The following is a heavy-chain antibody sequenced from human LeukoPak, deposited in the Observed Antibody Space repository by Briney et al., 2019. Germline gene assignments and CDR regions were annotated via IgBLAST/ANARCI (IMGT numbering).Heavy chain of an antibody. J-gene: IGHJ4*02. CDR2: ISGSGGST. Sequence: GGSLRLSCAASGFTFSSFAMSWVRQAPGKGLEWVSAISGSGGSTYYADSVKGWFTISRDNSKNTLYLQMNSLRAEDTAVYYCAKKANGSGSYYNLPAAFDYWGQGTLVTVSS. CDR1: GFTFSSFA. V-gene: IGHV3-23*01. D-gene: IGHD3-10*01. CDR3: AKKANGSGSYYNLPAAFDY.